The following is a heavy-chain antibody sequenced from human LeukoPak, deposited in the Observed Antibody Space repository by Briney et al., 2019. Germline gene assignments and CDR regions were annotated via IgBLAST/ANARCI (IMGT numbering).Heavy chain of an antibody. CDR2: IYYSGST. CDR3: ARSGGYSYVYFDY. V-gene: IGHV4-39*07. J-gene: IGHJ4*02. CDR1: GGSISSSSYY. Sequence: SETLSLTCTVSGGSISSSSYYWGWIRQPPGKGLEWIGSIYYSGSTYYNPSLKSRVTISVDTSKNQFSLKLSSVTAADTAVYYCARSGGYSYVYFDYWGQGTLVTVSS. D-gene: IGHD5-18*01.